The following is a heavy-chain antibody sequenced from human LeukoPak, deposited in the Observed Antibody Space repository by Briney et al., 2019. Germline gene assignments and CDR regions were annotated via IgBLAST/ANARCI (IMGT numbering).Heavy chain of an antibody. D-gene: IGHD6-19*01. Sequence: PGGSLRLSCAASGFTFSNYAMTWVRQAPGKGLEWVSTLSGSGITTYYADSVKGRFTISRDNSKNTLYLQMNSLRAEDTAVYYCAKGIYSSGWSYFDYWGHGTLVTVSS. CDR2: LSGSGITT. CDR3: AKGIYSSGWSYFDY. J-gene: IGHJ4*01. CDR1: GFTFSNYA. V-gene: IGHV3-23*01.